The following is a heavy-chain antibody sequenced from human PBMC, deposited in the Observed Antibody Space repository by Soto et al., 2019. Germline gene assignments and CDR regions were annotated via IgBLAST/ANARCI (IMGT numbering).Heavy chain of an antibody. CDR2: IYSGGST. CDR3: ARDPPYYYGSGSRYYYYYGMDV. D-gene: IGHD3-10*01. Sequence: PGGSLRLSCAASGFTVSSNYMSWVRQAPGKGLEWVSVIYSGGSTYYADSVKGRFTISRDNSKNTLYLQMNSLRAEDTAVYYCARDPPYYYGSGSRYYYYYGMDVWGQGTTVTVSS. V-gene: IGHV3-66*01. J-gene: IGHJ6*02. CDR1: GFTVSSNY.